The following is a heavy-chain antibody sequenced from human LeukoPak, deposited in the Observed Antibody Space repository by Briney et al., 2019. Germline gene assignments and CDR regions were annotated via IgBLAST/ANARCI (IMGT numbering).Heavy chain of an antibody. CDR1: GFTFDDYA. CDR2: ISWNSGSI. CDR3: AKDIGGYSYGLYPL. Sequence: GGSLRLSCAASGFTFDDYAMPWVRHAPGKGLEWVSGISWNSGSIGYADSVKGRFTISRDNAKNSLYLQMNSLRAEDTALYYCAKDIGGYSYGLYPLWGQGTLVTVSS. V-gene: IGHV3-9*01. D-gene: IGHD5-18*01. J-gene: IGHJ4*02.